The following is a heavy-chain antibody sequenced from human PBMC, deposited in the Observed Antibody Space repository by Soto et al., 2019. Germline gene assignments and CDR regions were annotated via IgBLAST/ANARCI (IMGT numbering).Heavy chain of an antibody. V-gene: IGHV3-7*05. CDR2: IKQDGSET. D-gene: IGHD1-1*01. Sequence: EVQSVESGGGLVQPGGSLRLSCTASGFTFSSHWLTWVRQAPGEGLEWVVNIKQDGSETYYVDSVKGRFTISRDNAKNSLYLQMNHLTIEDTAVYYCARNDWTAFDFWGQGTLVTVSS. CDR3: ARNDWTAFDF. J-gene: IGHJ4*02. CDR1: GFTFSSHW.